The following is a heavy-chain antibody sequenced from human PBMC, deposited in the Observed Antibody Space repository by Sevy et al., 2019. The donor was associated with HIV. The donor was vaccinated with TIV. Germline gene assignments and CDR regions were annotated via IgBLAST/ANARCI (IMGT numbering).Heavy chain of an antibody. CDR3: AGGGELSSPFDY. V-gene: IGHV1-69*13. CDR2: IIPIFGTA. D-gene: IGHD3-16*02. J-gene: IGHJ4*02. CDR1: GGTFSSYA. Sequence: ASVKVSCKASGGTFSSYAISWVRQAPGQGLEWMGGIIPIFGTANYAQKFQGRVTITADESTRTAYMELSSLRSEDTAVYYCAGGGELSSPFDYWGQGTLVTVSS.